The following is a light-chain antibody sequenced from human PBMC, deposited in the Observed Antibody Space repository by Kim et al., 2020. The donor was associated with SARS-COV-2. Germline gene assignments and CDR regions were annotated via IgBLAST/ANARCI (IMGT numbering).Light chain of an antibody. V-gene: IGKV3-20*01. CDR2: GAS. CDR3: QQYGSSPST. CDR1: QSVSSSY. Sequence: EIVLTQSPGTLSLSPGERATLSCRASQSVSSSYLAWYQQKPGQAPRLLIYGASSRATGIPDRFSGSGSGTDFTLTISRLEPEDFAVYYCQQYGSSPSTFGQWTKVDIK. J-gene: IGKJ1*01.